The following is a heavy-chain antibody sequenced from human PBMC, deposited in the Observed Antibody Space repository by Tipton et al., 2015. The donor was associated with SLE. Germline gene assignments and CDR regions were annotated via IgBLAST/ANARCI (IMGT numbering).Heavy chain of an antibody. CDR1: GYTFSSYA. V-gene: IGHV1-18*01. Sequence: QSGPEVKKPGASVKVSCKASGYTFSSYAFSWVRQAPGQGLEWVGWISAYNGNTDYAQKFQGRVTMTTDTSTSSAYMELRNLRSDDTAVYYCARDGGGLDYWGQGTLVTVSS. D-gene: IGHD2-15*01. J-gene: IGHJ4*02. CDR2: ISAYNGNT. CDR3: ARDGGGLDY.